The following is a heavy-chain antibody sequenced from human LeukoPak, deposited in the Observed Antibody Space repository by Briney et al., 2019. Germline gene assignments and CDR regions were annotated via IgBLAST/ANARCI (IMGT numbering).Heavy chain of an antibody. D-gene: IGHD6-13*01. V-gene: IGHV3-21*01. J-gene: IGHJ4*02. CDR3: ARGPRYSSSWQHFDY. CDR1: GFTFSSYS. CDR2: ISSSSSYI. Sequence: GGSLRLSCAASGFTFSSYSMNWVRQAPGKGLEWVSSISSSSSYIYYADSVKGRFTISRDNAKNSLYLQMNSLRAEDTAVYYCARGPRYSSSWQHFDYWGQGTLVTVSS.